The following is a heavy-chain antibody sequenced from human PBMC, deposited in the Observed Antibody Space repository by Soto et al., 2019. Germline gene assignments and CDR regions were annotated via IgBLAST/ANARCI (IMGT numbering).Heavy chain of an antibody. CDR1: GFTFSNYG. V-gene: IGHV3-33*03. J-gene: IGHJ6*02. CDR3: AKDKVSSKYYGDSVAV. D-gene: IGHD4-17*01. CDR2: IWYDGSGQ. Sequence: QVQLVESGGGLVQPGRSLRLSCVVSGFTFSNYGLHWVRQAPGKGLEWVADIWYDGSGQRYAGSVQGRFTTSRANSKNTLYLQINSLRVEDTAVYYCAKDKVSSKYYGDSVAVWGQGTTVTVSS.